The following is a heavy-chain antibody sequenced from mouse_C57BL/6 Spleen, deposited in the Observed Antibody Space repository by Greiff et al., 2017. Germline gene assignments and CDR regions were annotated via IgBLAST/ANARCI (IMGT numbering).Heavy chain of an antibody. D-gene: IGHD2-1*01. CDR2: INPSNGGT. V-gene: IGHV1-53*01. CDR3: AREGAYGNYVPFDY. CDR1: GYTFTSYW. Sequence: QVQLKESGTELVKPGASVKLSCKASGYTFTSYWMHWVKQRPGQGLEWIGNINPSNGGTNYNEKFKSKATLTVDKSSSTAYMQLSSLTSEDSAVYYCAREGAYGNYVPFDYWGQGTTLTVSS. J-gene: IGHJ2*01.